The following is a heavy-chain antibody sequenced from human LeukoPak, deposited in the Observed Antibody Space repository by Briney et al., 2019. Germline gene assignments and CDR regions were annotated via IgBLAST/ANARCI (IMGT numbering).Heavy chain of an antibody. J-gene: IGHJ4*02. V-gene: IGHV3-30-3*01. D-gene: IGHD3-22*01. CDR2: ISYDGSNK. CDR1: GFTFSSYA. Sequence: GGSLRLSCAASGFTFSSYAVHWVRQAPGKGLEWVAVISYDGSNKYYADSVKGRFTISRDNSKNTLYLQMNSLRAEDTAVYYCAGSIVVVSYFDYWGQGTLVTVSS. CDR3: AGSIVVVSYFDY.